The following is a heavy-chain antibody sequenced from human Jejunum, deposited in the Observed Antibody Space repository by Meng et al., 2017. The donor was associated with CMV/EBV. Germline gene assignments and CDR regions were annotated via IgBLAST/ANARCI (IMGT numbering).Heavy chain of an antibody. Sequence: FEYNRYLTWVRQGPGRGLEWVAYIKQDGSERSYVDSVRGRFTISRDNAKNSLYLQMNDLRVEDTAVYYCAGARTYFRDSSGHSLDYWGQGTLVTVSS. CDR1: FEYNRY. J-gene: IGHJ4*02. CDR2: IKQDGSER. D-gene: IGHD3-22*01. CDR3: AGARTYFRDSSGHSLDY. V-gene: IGHV3-7*01.